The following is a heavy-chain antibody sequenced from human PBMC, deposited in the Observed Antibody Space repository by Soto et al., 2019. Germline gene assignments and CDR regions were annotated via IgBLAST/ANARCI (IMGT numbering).Heavy chain of an antibody. CDR3: ARDQGYDTYYYDSSGYFYYGMDV. Sequence: GGSLRFSCAASGFTFSSYAMHWVRQAPGKGLEWVAVISYDGSNKYYADSVKGRLTISRDNSKNTLYLQMNSLRAEDTAVYYCARDQGYDTYYYDSSGYFYYGMDVWGHGTTVTVSS. D-gene: IGHD3-22*01. V-gene: IGHV3-30-3*01. CDR1: GFTFSSYA. J-gene: IGHJ6*02. CDR2: ISYDGSNK.